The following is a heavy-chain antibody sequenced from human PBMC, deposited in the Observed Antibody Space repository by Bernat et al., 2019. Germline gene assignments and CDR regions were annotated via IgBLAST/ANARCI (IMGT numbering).Heavy chain of an antibody. J-gene: IGHJ4*02. D-gene: IGHD4-17*01. V-gene: IGHV3-23*01. CDR2: IIVRGGNT. CDR1: GFTLSSYA. Sequence: EVQLLESGGGLVQPGGSLRLSCAASGFTLSSYAMSWVRQAPGKGLEWVSSIIVRGGNTYYADSVKGRFTISRDNSRNTLSLQMNSLRAEDTAIYYCARGRAGTVTHYIFDYWGRGTLVTVSS. CDR3: ARGRAGTVTHYIFDY.